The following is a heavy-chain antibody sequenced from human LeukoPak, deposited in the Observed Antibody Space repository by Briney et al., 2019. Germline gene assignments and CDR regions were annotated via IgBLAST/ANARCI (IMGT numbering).Heavy chain of an antibody. Sequence: SGGSLRLSCAASGFTFSYNWMHWVRQAPGKGLVWVSRISSDGRTTHYADSVKGRFTISRDSAKNTLFLQMNDLRAEDTAVYYCLGYYSGSPNWGQGTLVTVSS. V-gene: IGHV3-74*01. D-gene: IGHD3-10*01. J-gene: IGHJ4*02. CDR1: GFTFSYNW. CDR3: LGYYSGSPN. CDR2: ISSDGRTT.